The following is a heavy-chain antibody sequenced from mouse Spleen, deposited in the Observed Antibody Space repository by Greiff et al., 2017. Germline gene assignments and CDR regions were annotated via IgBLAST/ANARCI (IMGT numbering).Heavy chain of an antibody. CDR2: IDPSDSYT. J-gene: IGHJ2*01. CDR1: GYTFTSYW. D-gene: IGHD1-1*01. Sequence: QVQLQQSGAELVKPGASVKLSCKASGYTFTSYWMQWVKQRPGQGLEWIGEIDPSDSYTNYNQKFKGKATLTVDTSSSTAYMQLSSLTSEDSAVYYCARYPSLYYGSSYFDYWGQGTTLTVSS. V-gene: IGHV1-50*01. CDR3: ARYPSLYYGSSYFDY.